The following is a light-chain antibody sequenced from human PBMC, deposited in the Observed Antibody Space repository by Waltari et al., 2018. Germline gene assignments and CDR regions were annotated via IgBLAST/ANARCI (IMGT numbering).Light chain of an antibody. CDR2: AAS. J-gene: IGKJ4*01. Sequence: DMQMTQSPSSLSASVGDRVTLACRASQGISNYLAWYQQRPGKVPKLLIYAASTLQSGVPSRFSGSGSGTNFTLTISSLQPEEVATYYCQQYNSALLTFGGGTKVEIK. V-gene: IGKV1-27*01. CDR1: QGISNY. CDR3: QQYNSALLT.